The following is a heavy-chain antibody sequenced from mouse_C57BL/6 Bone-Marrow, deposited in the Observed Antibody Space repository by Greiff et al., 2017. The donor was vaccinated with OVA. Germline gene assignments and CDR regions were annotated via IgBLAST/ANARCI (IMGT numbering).Heavy chain of an antibody. CDR2: ISYDGSN. CDR3: ASEDYDVGY. V-gene: IGHV3-6*01. CDR1: GYSITSGYY. Sequence: VQLQQSGPGLVKPSQSLSLTCSVTGYSITSGYYWNWIRQFPGNKLEWMGYISYDGSNNYNPSLKNRISITRDTSKNQFFLKLNSVTTEDTATYYCASEDYDVGYWGQGTTLTVSS. D-gene: IGHD2-4*01. J-gene: IGHJ2*01.